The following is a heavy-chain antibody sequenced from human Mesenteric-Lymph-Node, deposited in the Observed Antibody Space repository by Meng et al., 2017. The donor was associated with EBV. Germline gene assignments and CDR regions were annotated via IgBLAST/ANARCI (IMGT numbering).Heavy chain of an antibody. CDR2: LNHSGGT. CDR3: ARGNSGSPLWQYWFDP. V-gene: IGHV4-34*01. J-gene: IGHJ5*02. Sequence: QVHLHQWGPGLLKPSETLSLTCAVYAGSLSGYWWTWIRQPPGKGLEWSGELNHSGGTNYSPSLQSRVTISADKSKNQFSLKLDSVTAADTAVYYCARGNSGSPLWQYWFDPWGQGTLVTVSS. D-gene: IGHD1-26*01. CDR1: AGSLSGYW.